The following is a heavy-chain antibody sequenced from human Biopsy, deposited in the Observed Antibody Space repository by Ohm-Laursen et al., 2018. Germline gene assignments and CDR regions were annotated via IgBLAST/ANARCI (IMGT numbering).Heavy chain of an antibody. CDR1: GFTFSSFG. Sequence: SLRLSCAASGFTFSSFGMHWVRQAPDKGLEWVAVVWYDGINKFYADSVEGRFTISRDNFKNTVYLEMNSLRPEDTAVYYCARDLGNLRGVMFYLDSWGQGTLVSVSS. V-gene: IGHV3-33*01. J-gene: IGHJ4*02. D-gene: IGHD3-16*01. CDR3: ARDLGNLRGVMFYLDS. CDR2: VWYDGINK.